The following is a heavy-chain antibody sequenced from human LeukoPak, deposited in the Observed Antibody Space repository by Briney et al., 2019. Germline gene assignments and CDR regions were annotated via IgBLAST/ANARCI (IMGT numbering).Heavy chain of an antibody. J-gene: IGHJ4*02. Sequence: GASVKVSCKASGGTFSSHAISWVRQAPGQGLEWMGRINPNSGGTNYAQKFQGRVTMTRDTSISTAYMELSRLRPDDTAVYYCARRPGGELRGFDYWGQGTLVTVSS. CDR2: INPNSGGT. CDR3: ARRPGGELRGFDY. D-gene: IGHD1-26*01. V-gene: IGHV1-2*06. CDR1: GGTFSSHA.